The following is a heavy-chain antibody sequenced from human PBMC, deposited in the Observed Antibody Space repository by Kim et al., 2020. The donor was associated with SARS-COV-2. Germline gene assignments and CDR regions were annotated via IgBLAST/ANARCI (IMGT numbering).Heavy chain of an antibody. V-gene: IGHV3-7*04. Sequence: SVRGRFTISRDNAKNSLYLQMTSLRDEDTAVYYCVRSIAVVGPPWGYYFDYWGQGSLVAVSS. J-gene: IGHJ4*02. CDR3: VRSIAVVGPPWGYYFDY. D-gene: IGHD6-19*01.